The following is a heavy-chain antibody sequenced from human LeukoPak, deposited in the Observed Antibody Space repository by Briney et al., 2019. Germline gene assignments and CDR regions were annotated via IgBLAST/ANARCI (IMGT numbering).Heavy chain of an antibody. Sequence: SVKVSCKASGGTFSSYAISWVRQAPGQGLEWMGGIIPIFGTANYAQKFQGRVTITADKSTSTAYMELSSLRSEDTAVYYCARAKGSSSPADYWGQGTLVTVSS. CDR1: GGTFSSYA. CDR2: IIPIFGTA. J-gene: IGHJ4*02. V-gene: IGHV1-69*06. CDR3: ARAKGSSSPADY. D-gene: IGHD6-6*01.